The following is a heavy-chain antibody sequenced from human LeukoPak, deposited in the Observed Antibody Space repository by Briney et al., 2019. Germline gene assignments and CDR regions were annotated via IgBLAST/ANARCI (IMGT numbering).Heavy chain of an antibody. Sequence: GRSLRFSCEASGFTFSNYAMHWVRQAPGKGLEWVAVISFDGSNKYSADSVKGRFTISRDDSKNTLYVQMNNLRAEDTAVYYCARGTYSYGSGAFDIWGQGTMVSVSS. D-gene: IGHD5-18*01. J-gene: IGHJ3*02. CDR2: ISFDGSNK. CDR3: ARGTYSYGSGAFDI. CDR1: GFTFSNYA. V-gene: IGHV3-30-3*01.